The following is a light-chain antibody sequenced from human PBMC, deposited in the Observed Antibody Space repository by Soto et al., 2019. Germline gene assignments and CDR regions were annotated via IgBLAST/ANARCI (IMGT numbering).Light chain of an antibody. J-gene: IGKJ4*01. CDR2: AAS. Sequence: DIQMTQSPSSLSASVGDRVTITCRTSQSITDYLNWYQQKPGKAPKLLIYAASSLQTGVSSRFSGSGSGTDFTLTISNLQPEDFATYYCQQTSSTPTVGGGTKV. CDR1: QSITDY. V-gene: IGKV1-39*01. CDR3: QQTSSTPT.